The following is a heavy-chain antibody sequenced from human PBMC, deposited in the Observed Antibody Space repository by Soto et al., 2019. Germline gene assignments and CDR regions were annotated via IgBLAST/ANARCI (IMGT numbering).Heavy chain of an antibody. V-gene: IGHV1-46*01. CDR1: GYTFTSYY. Sequence: ASVKVSCKASGYTFTSYYMHWVRQAPGQGLEWMGIINPSGGSTSYAQKFQGRVTMTRDTSTSTVYMELSSLRSEDTAVYYCARVRLIAVAGTGCFDYWGQGTLVTVSS. CDR3: ARVRLIAVAGTGCFDY. J-gene: IGHJ4*02. CDR2: INPSGGST. D-gene: IGHD6-19*01.